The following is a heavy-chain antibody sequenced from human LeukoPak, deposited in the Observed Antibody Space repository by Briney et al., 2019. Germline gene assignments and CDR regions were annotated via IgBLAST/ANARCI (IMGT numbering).Heavy chain of an antibody. Sequence: SETLSLTCTVSGGSISSYYWSWIRQPPGKGLEWIGYIYYSGSINYNPSLKSRVTISVDTSKNQFSLKLSSVTAADTAVYYCARRRGDYVGLDIWGQGTMVTVSS. J-gene: IGHJ3*02. CDR1: GGSISSYY. CDR2: IYYSGSI. D-gene: IGHD4-17*01. CDR3: ARRRGDYVGLDI. V-gene: IGHV4-59*01.